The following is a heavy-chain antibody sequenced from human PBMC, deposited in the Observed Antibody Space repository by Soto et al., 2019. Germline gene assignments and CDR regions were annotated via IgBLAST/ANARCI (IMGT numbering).Heavy chain of an antibody. Sequence: PGGSLRLSCAASGFTFSSYAMNWVRQAPGKGLEWVSGISNSGGSTYYADSVKGRFTISRDNSKNTMYLQMNSLRAEDTALYYCAKAPKGALNWFDPWGQGTLVTVSS. CDR1: GFTFSSYA. J-gene: IGHJ5*02. V-gene: IGHV3-23*01. CDR2: ISNSGGST. CDR3: AKAPKGALNWFDP.